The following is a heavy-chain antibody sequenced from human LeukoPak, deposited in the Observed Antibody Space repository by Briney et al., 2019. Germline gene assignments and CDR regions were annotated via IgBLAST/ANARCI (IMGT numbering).Heavy chain of an antibody. J-gene: IGHJ4*02. V-gene: IGHV3-21*01. CDR1: GFTFSSYD. Sequence: GGSLRLSCAASGFTFSSYDIHWVRQAPGKGLEWVSSISSSSSYIYYADSMKGRFTISRDNSKYTLYLQMNSLRAEDTALYYCARDAYSSGWSYFDYWGQGTLVTVSS. CDR2: ISSSSSYI. CDR3: ARDAYSSGWSYFDY. D-gene: IGHD6-19*01.